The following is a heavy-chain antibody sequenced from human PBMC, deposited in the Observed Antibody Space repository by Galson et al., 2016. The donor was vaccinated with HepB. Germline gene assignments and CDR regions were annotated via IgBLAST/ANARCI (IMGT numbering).Heavy chain of an antibody. CDR2: IYSGGST. CDR3: ARDQGYSYGYYYFDY. Sequence: SLRLSCAASGFTVSSKYMSWVRQAPGKGLEWVSVIYSGGSTYYTDSVQGRFTISRDNSKNTLYLQTNSLRAEDTAVYYCARDQGYSYGYYYFDYWGQGTLVTVSS. J-gene: IGHJ4*02. V-gene: IGHV3-53*01. CDR1: GFTVSSKY. D-gene: IGHD5-18*01.